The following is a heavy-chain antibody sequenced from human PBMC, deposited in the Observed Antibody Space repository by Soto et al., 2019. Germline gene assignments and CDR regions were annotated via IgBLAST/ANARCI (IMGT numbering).Heavy chain of an antibody. Sequence: QVQLVESGGGVVQPGRSLRLSCAASGFTFSSYGMHWVRQAPGKGLEWVAVISYDGSNKYYADSVKGRFTISRDNSKNTLYLQMNSLRAEDTAVYYCAKDLPDLLEMALFDYWGQGTLVTVSS. CDR1: GFTFSSYG. CDR2: ISYDGSNK. V-gene: IGHV3-30*18. J-gene: IGHJ4*02. CDR3: AKDLPDLLEMALFDY. D-gene: IGHD3-10*01.